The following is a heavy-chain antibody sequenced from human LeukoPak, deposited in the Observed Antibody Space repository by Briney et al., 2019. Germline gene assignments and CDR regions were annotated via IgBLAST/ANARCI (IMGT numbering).Heavy chain of an antibody. J-gene: IGHJ4*02. CDR3: ARQSGSYSYPFDY. CDR2: IYYSGST. Sequence: PSETLSLTCTVSGGSISSSSYYWGWIRQPPGKGLEWIGSIYYSGSTYYNPSLKSRVTISVDTSKNQFSLKLSSVTAADTAVYYCARQSGSYSYPFDYWGQGTLVTVSS. CDR1: GGSISSSSYY. V-gene: IGHV4-39*01. D-gene: IGHD1-26*01.